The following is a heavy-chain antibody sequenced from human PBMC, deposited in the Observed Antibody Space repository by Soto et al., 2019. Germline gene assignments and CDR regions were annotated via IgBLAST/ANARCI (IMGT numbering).Heavy chain of an antibody. CDR2: FYYSGLT. J-gene: IGHJ6*03. CDR3: ARGNTHGYYYMDV. Sequence: SETLSLTCAVSGGSLNTYYWTWIRQPPGKGLEWIGYFYYSGLTNYNPSLKSRVTISLNTSKNQLSLKLTSVTAADTAVYFCARGNTHGYYYMDVWGRGTTVTVSS. V-gene: IGHV4-59*08. D-gene: IGHD3-3*01. CDR1: GGSLNTYY.